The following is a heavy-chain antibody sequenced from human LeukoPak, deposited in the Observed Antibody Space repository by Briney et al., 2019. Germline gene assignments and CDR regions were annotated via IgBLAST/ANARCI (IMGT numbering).Heavy chain of an antibody. CDR1: GGSISSYY. Sequence: PSETLSLTCTVSGGSISSYYWSWIRQPPGKGLEWIGYIYYSGRTSYNPSLKNRVTISVDTSNNQFSLKLDSVTAADTAVYYCARHGGTVAINDAFDIWGQGTMVTVSS. CDR2: IYYSGRT. V-gene: IGHV4-59*08. CDR3: ARHGGTVAINDAFDI. J-gene: IGHJ3*02. D-gene: IGHD1/OR15-1a*01.